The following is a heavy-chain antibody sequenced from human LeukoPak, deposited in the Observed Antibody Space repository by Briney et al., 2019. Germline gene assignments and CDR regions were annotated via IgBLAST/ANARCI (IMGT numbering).Heavy chain of an antibody. J-gene: IGHJ4*02. CDR2: ISGSGGST. D-gene: IGHD3-10*01. CDR1: GFTFSSYG. Sequence: GGSLRLSCAASGFTFSSYGMSSVRQAPGKGLEWVSAISGSGGSTYYADSVKGRFTISRDNSKNTLYLQMNTLRAEDTAVYYCAREGFRGTMVRGVITSDYWGQGTLVTVSS. V-gene: IGHV3-23*01. CDR3: AREGFRGTMVRGVITSDY.